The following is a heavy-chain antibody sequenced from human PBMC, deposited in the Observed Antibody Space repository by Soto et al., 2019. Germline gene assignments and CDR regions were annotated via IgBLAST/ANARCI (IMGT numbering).Heavy chain of an antibody. CDR2: TYHRSSWLN. D-gene: IGHD1-1*01. CDR1: GDSVSSNSAA. V-gene: IGHV6-1*01. CDR3: PRGTGDPRGDALDI. Sequence: QVHLHQSGPGVVKPSQTLSLTCAISGDSVSSNSAAWNWIRQSPLRGLEWLGRTYHRSSWLNDYELFLGRRIDVNPDASMNQLFLQMYSVTPEDTAVYDCPRGTGDPRGDALDIWVQGTVVTVSS. J-gene: IGHJ3*02.